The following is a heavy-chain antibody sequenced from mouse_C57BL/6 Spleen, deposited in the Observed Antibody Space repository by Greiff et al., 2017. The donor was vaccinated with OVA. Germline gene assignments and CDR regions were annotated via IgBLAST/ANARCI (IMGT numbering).Heavy chain of an antibody. J-gene: IGHJ1*03. CDR2: ISSGGDYI. D-gene: IGHD2-3*01. CDR3: TREGDYDGYRYFDV. V-gene: IGHV5-9-1*02. Sequence: EVQLVESGEGLVKPGGSLKLSCAASGFTFSSYAMSWVRQTPEKRLEWVAYISSGGDYIYYADTVKGRFTISRDNARNTLYLQMSSLKSEDTAMYYCTREGDYDGYRYFDVWGTGTTVTVSS. CDR1: GFTFSSYA.